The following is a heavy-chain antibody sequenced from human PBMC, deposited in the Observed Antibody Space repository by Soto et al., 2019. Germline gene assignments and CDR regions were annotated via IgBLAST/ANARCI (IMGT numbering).Heavy chain of an antibody. Sequence: KTSETLSLTCTVSGGSVSSGSYYWSWIRQPPGKGLEWIGYIYYSGSTNYNPSLKSRVTISVDTSKNQFSLKLSSVTAADTAVYYCARDKEGYNWNYGYAFDIWGQGTMVTVSS. CDR2: IYYSGST. D-gene: IGHD1-7*01. V-gene: IGHV4-61*01. CDR3: ARDKEGYNWNYGYAFDI. CDR1: GGSVSSGSYY. J-gene: IGHJ3*02.